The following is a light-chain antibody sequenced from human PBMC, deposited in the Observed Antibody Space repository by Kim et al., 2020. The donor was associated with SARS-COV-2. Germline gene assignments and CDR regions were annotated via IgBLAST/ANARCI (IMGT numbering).Light chain of an antibody. V-gene: IGLV3-25*03. CDR3: QSADSSVTYWV. CDR2: KDS. Sequence: SSELTQPPSVSVSPGQTARITCSGDALPKQYAYWYQQKPGQAPVLVIYKDSERPSGIPERFSGSSSGTTVTLTISGVQAEDEADYYCQSADSSVTYWVFG. CDR1: ALPKQY. J-gene: IGLJ3*02.